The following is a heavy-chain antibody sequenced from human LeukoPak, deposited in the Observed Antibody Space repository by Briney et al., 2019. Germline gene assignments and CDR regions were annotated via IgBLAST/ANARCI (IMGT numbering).Heavy chain of an antibody. D-gene: IGHD6-19*01. V-gene: IGHV4-61*02. Sequence: PSETLSLTCTVSGNSISSGDNYWSWIRQPAGKGLEWIGRIYTSGSTNYNPSLKSRVTMSVDTSKNQFSLKLSSVTAADTAVYYCARDSSGWYGNDAFDIWGQGTMVTVSS. J-gene: IGHJ3*02. CDR1: GNSISSGDNY. CDR3: ARDSSGWYGNDAFDI. CDR2: IYTSGST.